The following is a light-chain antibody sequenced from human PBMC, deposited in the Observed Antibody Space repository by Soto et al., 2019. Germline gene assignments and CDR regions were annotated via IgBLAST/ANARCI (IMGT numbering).Light chain of an antibody. CDR1: QSVSSY. CDR3: QKRSNWPVT. V-gene: IGKV3-11*01. J-gene: IGKJ1*01. CDR2: DAS. Sequence: EIVLTQSPATLSLSPGERATLSCRASQSVSSYLAWYQQKPGQAPRLLIYDASNRATGIPARFSGSGSGTDFTLTISSLEPEDFAVYYCQKRSNWPVTFGKGTKV.